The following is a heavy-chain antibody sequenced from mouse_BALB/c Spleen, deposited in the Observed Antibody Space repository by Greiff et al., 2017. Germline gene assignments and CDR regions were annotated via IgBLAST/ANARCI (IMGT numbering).Heavy chain of an antibody. D-gene: IGHD2-5*01. CDR2: INPSTGYT. Sequence: QVQLQQSGAELAKPGASVKMSCKASGYTFTSYWMHWVKQRPGQGLEWIGYINPSTGYTEYNQKFKDKATLTADKSSSTAYMQLSSLTSEDSAVYYCARRGSNSYYYAMDYWGQGTSVTVSS. J-gene: IGHJ4*01. CDR1: GYTFTSYW. V-gene: IGHV1-7*01. CDR3: ARRGSNSYYYAMDY.